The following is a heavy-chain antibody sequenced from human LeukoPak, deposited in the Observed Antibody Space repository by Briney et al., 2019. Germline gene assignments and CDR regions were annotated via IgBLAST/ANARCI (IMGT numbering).Heavy chain of an antibody. CDR1: GFTFSSYA. CDR2: ISYDGSNK. V-gene: IGHV3-30*04. CDR3: ARDLDPGIAVAGTY. D-gene: IGHD6-19*01. Sequence: GGSLRLSCAASGFTFSSYAMHWVRQAPGKGLEWVAVISYDGSNKYYAYSVKGRFTISRDNSKNTLYLQMNSLRAEDTAVYYCARDLDPGIAVAGTYWGQGTLVTVSS. J-gene: IGHJ4*02.